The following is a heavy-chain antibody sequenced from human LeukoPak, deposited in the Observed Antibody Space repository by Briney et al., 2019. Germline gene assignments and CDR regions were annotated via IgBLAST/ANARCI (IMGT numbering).Heavy chain of an antibody. J-gene: IGHJ5*02. Sequence: ASVNVSCKASGYTFTSYAMHWVRQAPGQRLEWMGWINAGTGNTKYSQKFQDRVTITRDTSASTAYMELSSLRSEDTAVYYCARARLTLTMVRGVIITSSRSWFDPWGQGTLVTVSS. CDR2: INAGTGNT. CDR3: ARARLTLTMVRGVIITSSRSWFDP. CDR1: GYTFTSYA. V-gene: IGHV1-3*01. D-gene: IGHD3-10*01.